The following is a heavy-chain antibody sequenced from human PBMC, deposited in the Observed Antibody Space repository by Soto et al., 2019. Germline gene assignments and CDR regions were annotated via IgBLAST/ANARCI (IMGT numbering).Heavy chain of an antibody. CDR1: GYSFTSLD. CDR3: ARGVSAGVDY. Sequence: SVKVSCKASGYSFTSLDINWVRQTAGQGLEWMGWMEPSTGRTGYAQKFQGRVTMTRDTSINTAYMELTTLTSDDTAFYYCARGVSAGVDYWGQGTLVTVSS. CDR2: MEPSTGRT. J-gene: IGHJ4*02. D-gene: IGHD1-26*01. V-gene: IGHV1-8*01.